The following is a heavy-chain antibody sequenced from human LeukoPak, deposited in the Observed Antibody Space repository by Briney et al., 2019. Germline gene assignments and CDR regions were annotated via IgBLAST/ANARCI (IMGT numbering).Heavy chain of an antibody. D-gene: IGHD4-23*01. CDR1: GFTFSSYFW. J-gene: IGHJ4*02. Sequence: GGSLRLSCAASGFTFSSYFWMHWVRQAPGKGLVWVSRIRSDGGSSTYADSVKGRFTISRDNAKNTLYLQMNTLRAEDTAFYYCVRDLDLGGYSTFVSWGQGTLVTASS. V-gene: IGHV3-74*01. CDR3: VRDLDLGGYSTFVS. CDR2: IRSDGGSS.